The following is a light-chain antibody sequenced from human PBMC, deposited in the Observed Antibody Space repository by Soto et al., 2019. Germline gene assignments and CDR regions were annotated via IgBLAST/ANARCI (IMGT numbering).Light chain of an antibody. CDR3: ISYTGSSTSYV. Sequence: QSVLTQPASVSGSPGQAITVSCSGTSSDIGAHNFVSWYQQHPGKAPKILIYGVSNRPSGVSSRFSGSKSGNTASLTISGLQAEDEADYYCISYTGSSTSYVFGSGAKVTVL. CDR2: GVS. V-gene: IGLV2-14*03. CDR1: SSDIGAHNF. J-gene: IGLJ1*01.